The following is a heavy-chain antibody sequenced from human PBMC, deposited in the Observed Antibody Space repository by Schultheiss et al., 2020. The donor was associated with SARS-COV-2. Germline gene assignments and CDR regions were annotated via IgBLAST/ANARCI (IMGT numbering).Heavy chain of an antibody. D-gene: IGHD6-19*01. CDR1: GYTFTSYG. Sequence: ASVKVSCKASGYTFTSYGISWVRQAPGQGLEWMGWISGYNGNTNYAQKLQGRVTMTTDTSTSTAYMELRSLRSDDTAVYYCARDSPASQWLVSDYWGQGTLVTVSS. CDR3: ARDSPASQWLVSDY. J-gene: IGHJ4*02. V-gene: IGHV1-18*01. CDR2: ISGYNGNT.